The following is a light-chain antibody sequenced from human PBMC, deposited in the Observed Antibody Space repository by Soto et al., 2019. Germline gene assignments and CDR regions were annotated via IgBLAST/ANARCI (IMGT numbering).Light chain of an antibody. CDR2: AAS. J-gene: IGKJ1*01. Sequence: DIQLTQSPSFLSASIGDRVTITCRASQGISSYLAWYQQKPGKAPKLLIYAASTLQSWVPSRFSGSGSGTEFSLTISSLQPEDFAAYYCQQLNSYPPWTFGQGTKVDIK. V-gene: IGKV1-9*01. CDR3: QQLNSYPPWT. CDR1: QGISSY.